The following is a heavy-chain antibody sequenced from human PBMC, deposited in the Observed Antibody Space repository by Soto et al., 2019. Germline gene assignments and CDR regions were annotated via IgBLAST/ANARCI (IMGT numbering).Heavy chain of an antibody. J-gene: IGHJ4*02. Sequence: EVQLVQSGAEVKKPGESLKISCKASGYTFNTYWITWVRQMPGKGLEWMGTIYLGDSDTRYNPSFRDQVTTSADKSTATAFLQWSSLKASDTALYYCARHLGDFWGGYDWGQGTLVTASS. CDR3: ARHLGDFWGGYD. CDR1: GYTFNTYW. CDR2: IYLGDSDT. D-gene: IGHD3-3*01. V-gene: IGHV5-51*01.